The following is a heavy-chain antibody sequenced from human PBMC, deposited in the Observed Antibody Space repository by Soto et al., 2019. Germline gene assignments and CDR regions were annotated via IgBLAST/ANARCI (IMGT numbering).Heavy chain of an antibody. CDR2: IYYSGST. CDR1: GGSISSYY. Sequence: SETLCLTCAVSGGSISSYYWSWIRQPPGKGLEWIGYIYYSGSTNYNPSLKSRVTISVDTSKNQFSLKLSSVTAADTAVYYCARRWGSAAAYWGQGTLVTVSS. CDR3: ARRWGSAAAY. D-gene: IGHD2-15*01. J-gene: IGHJ4*02. V-gene: IGHV4-59*08.